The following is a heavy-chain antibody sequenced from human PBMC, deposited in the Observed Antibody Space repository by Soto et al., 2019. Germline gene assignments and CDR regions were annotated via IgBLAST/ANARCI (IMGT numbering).Heavy chain of an antibody. V-gene: IGHV4-34*01. J-gene: IGHJ5*02. CDR2: INHSGST. CDR1: GGSFSGYY. Sequence: SETLSLTCAVYGGSFSGYYWSWIRQPPGKGLEWIGEINHSGSTNYNLSLKSRVTISVDTSKNQFSLKLSSVTAADTAVYYCARVPGPWGQGTLVTVSS. CDR3: ARVPGP.